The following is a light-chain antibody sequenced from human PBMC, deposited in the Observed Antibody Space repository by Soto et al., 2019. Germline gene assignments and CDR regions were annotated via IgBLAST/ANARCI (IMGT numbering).Light chain of an antibody. Sequence: VMTQSPATLSVSAGERATLSCRAAQSVSSNLAWYQQRPGQAPRLLIYGASTRATGIPARFNGSGSGTEFTLTISSLQSEDSAVYFCHQYYDWPPWTFGQGTKVEI. V-gene: IGKV3-15*01. CDR2: GAS. CDR3: HQYYDWPPWT. CDR1: QSVSSN. J-gene: IGKJ1*01.